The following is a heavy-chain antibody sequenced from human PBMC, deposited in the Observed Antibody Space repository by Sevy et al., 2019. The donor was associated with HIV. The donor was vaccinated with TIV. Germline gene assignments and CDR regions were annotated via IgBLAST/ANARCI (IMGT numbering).Heavy chain of an antibody. CDR2: INSDGTTT. CDR1: GFNFASYW. Sequence: GGSLRLSCAASGFNFASYWMHWVRQSPGKGLVWVSRINSDGTTTKYADTVRGRFTMSRDNAKNTLFLQINSLRPEDTAVYYCARGGILYFGAIDNWGQENLVTVSS. D-gene: IGHD3-10*01. J-gene: IGHJ4*02. V-gene: IGHV3-74*01. CDR3: ARGGILYFGAIDN.